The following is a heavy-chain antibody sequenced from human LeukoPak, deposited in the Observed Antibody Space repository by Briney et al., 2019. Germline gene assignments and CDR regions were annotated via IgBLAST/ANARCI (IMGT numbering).Heavy chain of an antibody. Sequence: GGSLRLSCAASGFTFDDYAMHWVRHAPGKGLEWVSGISWNSGSIGYADSVKGRFTISRDNAKNSLYLQMNSLRAEDTALYYCAKDTLYHWNVHNYFDYWGQGTLVTVSS. CDR2: ISWNSGSI. J-gene: IGHJ4*02. D-gene: IGHD1-1*01. CDR3: AKDTLYHWNVHNYFDY. V-gene: IGHV3-9*01. CDR1: GFTFDDYA.